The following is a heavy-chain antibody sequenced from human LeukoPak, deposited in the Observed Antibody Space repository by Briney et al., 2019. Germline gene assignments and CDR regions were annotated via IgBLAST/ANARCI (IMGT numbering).Heavy chain of an antibody. V-gene: IGHV1-69*06. Sequence: SAKVSCKASGDTFDSHALSWVRQAPGQGLEWMGAIIPMYGTSNYAQKFQGRVAIIADKSTSTAYMELNSLTSEDTAVYYCAIAQNNHGYVYFGMDVWGKGTTVTVSS. CDR2: IIPMYGTS. CDR3: AIAQNNHGYVYFGMDV. D-gene: IGHD5-12*01. J-gene: IGHJ6*04. CDR1: GDTFDSHA.